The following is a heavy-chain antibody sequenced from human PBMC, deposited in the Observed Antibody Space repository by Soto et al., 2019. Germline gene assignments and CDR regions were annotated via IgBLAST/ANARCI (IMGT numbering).Heavy chain of an antibody. CDR3: ARDDGLSSTNVKAFDI. V-gene: IGHV3-21*01. J-gene: IGHJ3*02. D-gene: IGHD2-2*01. CDR1: GFTFSRYY. Sequence: GGSLRLSCAASGFTFSRYYMNWVRQAPGKGLEWVSSISTTSTYTHYADSLKGRFTISRDNAKKLLYLQMDSLRAEDTAVYYCARDDGLSSTNVKAFDIWGQGTKVTV. CDR2: ISTTSTYT.